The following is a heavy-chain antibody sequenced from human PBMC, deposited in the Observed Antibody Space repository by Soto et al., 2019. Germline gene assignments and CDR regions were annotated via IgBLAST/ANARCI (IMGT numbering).Heavy chain of an antibody. V-gene: IGHV3-30-3*01. Sequence: LRLSCAASGFTFSSFAIHWVRQGSGKGMEWVAVISNDGSNNSYADPAKGRLTISTDNTKNTLHLQIHNPRAAANAVYYCATKTPVEVYNGHFDYWGQGTLVTVSS. D-gene: IGHD1-1*01. CDR2: ISNDGSNN. CDR3: ATKTPVEVYNGHFDY. J-gene: IGHJ4*02. CDR1: GFTFSSFA.